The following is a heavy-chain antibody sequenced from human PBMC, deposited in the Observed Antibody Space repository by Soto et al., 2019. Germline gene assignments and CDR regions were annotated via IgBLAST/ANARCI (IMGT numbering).Heavy chain of an antibody. J-gene: IGHJ6*03. CDR1: GFTLSGYA. CDR2: ISSNGVCT. D-gene: IGHD6-6*01. Sequence: EVQLAESGGGLAQPGGSLRLSCAASGFTLSGYAMDWVLQAPGKGLEYVSGISSNGVCTYYAKSGQGRFTISRDNSKNTVYLQMGSLRPEDRAVYYVAGRARPDVYYMDVWGKGTTVTVSS. V-gene: IGHV3-64*01. CDR3: AGRARPDVYYMDV.